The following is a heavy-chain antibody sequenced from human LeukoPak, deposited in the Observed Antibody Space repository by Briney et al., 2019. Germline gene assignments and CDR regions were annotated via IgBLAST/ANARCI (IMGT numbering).Heavy chain of an antibody. CDR3: ARDQSVVVAATPGY. V-gene: IGHV3-30-3*01. CDR2: ISYDGSNK. D-gene: IGHD2-15*01. J-gene: IGHJ4*02. CDR1: RFTFSSYA. Sequence: GGSLRLSCAASRFTFSSYAMHWVRQAPGKGLEWVAVISYDGSNKYYADSVEGRFTISRDNSKNTLYLQMNSLRAEDTAVYYCARDQSVVVAATPGYWGQGTLVTVSS.